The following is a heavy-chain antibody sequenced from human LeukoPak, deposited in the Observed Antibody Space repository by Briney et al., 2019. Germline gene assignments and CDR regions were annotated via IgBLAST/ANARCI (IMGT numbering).Heavy chain of an antibody. CDR3: ASGTVASMDI. Sequence: GASVKVSCKASGGTFNSYTINWVRQAPGQGLEWMGGIIPIFATTNYAQKFQGRVTITADESTSTAYMELSSPSSEDTAVYYCASGTVASMDIWGQGTMVTVSS. D-gene: IGHD5-12*01. V-gene: IGHV1-69*13. J-gene: IGHJ3*02. CDR2: IIPIFATT. CDR1: GGTFNSYT.